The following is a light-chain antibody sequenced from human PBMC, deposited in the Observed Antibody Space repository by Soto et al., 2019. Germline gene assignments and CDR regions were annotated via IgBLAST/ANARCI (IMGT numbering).Light chain of an antibody. Sequence: QSVLTQPASVSGSPGQSITISCTGTRSDAGGYNLVSWYQHHPRKAPKLVIYEVSERPSGVSYRFSGSKSGNTASLTISGPQAGDEADYYCCSYAGSVDHYVFGTGTKVTVL. CDR3: CSYAGSVDHYV. CDR2: EVS. J-gene: IGLJ1*01. V-gene: IGLV2-23*02. CDR1: RSDAGGYNL.